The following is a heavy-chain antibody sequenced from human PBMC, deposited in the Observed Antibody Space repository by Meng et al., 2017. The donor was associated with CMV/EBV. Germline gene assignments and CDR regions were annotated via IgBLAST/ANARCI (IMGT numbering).Heavy chain of an antibody. CDR3: ARGPGYCSSTSCYTNGYYFDY. V-gene: IGHV3-21*01. J-gene: IGHJ4*02. CDR2: ISSSSSYI. CDR1: GFTFSSYS. Sequence: GGSLRLSCAASGFTFSSYSMNWVRQAPGKGLEWVSSISSSSSYIYYADSVKGRFTISRGNAKNSLYLQMNSLRAEDTAVYYCARGPGYCSSTSCYTNGYYFDYWGQGTLVTVSS. D-gene: IGHD2-2*02.